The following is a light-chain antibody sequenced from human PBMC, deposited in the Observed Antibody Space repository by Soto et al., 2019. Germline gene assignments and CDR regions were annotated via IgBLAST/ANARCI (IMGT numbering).Light chain of an antibody. Sequence: EIVLTQSPATLSLSPGDRATLSCRASQSVSSYLAWYQQKPGQAPRLLIYDASNRATGIPARFSGSGSGTDFTLIISSLEPEDFAVYYCQQRSNWPLTFGGGTKVEIK. J-gene: IGKJ4*01. CDR1: QSVSSY. CDR3: QQRSNWPLT. V-gene: IGKV3-11*01. CDR2: DAS.